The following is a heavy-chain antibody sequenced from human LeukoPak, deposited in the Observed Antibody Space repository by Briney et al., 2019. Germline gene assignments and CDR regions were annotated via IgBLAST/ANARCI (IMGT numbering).Heavy chain of an antibody. CDR3: ARSYSYGYYYYYGMDV. Sequence: SQTLSLTCTVSGGSISSGGYYWSWIRQHPGKGLEWIGYIYYSGSNYYNPSLKSRVTISVGPSKNQFSLELSSVTGADTAVYYCARSYSYGYYYYYGMDVWGKGTTVTVSS. CDR2: IYYSGSN. V-gene: IGHV4-31*03. D-gene: IGHD5-18*01. CDR1: GGSISSGGYY. J-gene: IGHJ6*04.